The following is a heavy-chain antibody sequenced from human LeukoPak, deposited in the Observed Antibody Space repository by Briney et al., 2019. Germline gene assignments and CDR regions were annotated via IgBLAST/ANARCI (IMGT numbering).Heavy chain of an antibody. V-gene: IGHV4-34*01. CDR2: MQHSGST. CDR3: ARREQWLVADY. D-gene: IGHD6-19*01. Sequence: SETLSLTCAVYGGSFRGYYWSWVPPPPGEGLGWIGEMQHSGSTKYNPSLKSRVTISVDTSKNQFSLKLSSVTAADTAVYYCARREQWLVADYWGQGTLVTVSS. J-gene: IGHJ4*02. CDR1: GGSFRGYY.